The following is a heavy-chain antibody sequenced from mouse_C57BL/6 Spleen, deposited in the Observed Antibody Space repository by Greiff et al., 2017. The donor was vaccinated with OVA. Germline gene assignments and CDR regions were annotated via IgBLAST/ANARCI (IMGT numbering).Heavy chain of an antibody. CDR2: IYPGSGST. J-gene: IGHJ2*01. D-gene: IGHD1-1*01. CDR1: GYTFTSYW. V-gene: IGHV1-55*01. Sequence: QVQLKQPGAELVKPGASVKMSCQASGYTFTSYWITWVKQRPGQGLEWIGDIYPGSGSTNYNEKFKSKATLTVDTSSSTAYMQLSSLTSEDSAVYYCARSDGSSLYYFDYWGQGTTLTVSS. CDR3: ARSDGSSLYYFDY.